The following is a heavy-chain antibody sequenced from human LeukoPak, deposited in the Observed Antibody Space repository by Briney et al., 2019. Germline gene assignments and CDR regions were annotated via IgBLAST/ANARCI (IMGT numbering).Heavy chain of an antibody. CDR2: ISGGGST. CDR1: GFTFSSYA. D-gene: IGHD6-6*01. CDR3: AKGVGIAARPPFDY. J-gene: IGHJ4*02. Sequence: GGSLRLSCAASGFTFSSYAMSWVRQAPGKGLEWVSAISGGGSTYYADSVKGRFTISRDNSKNTLYLQMSSLRAEDTAVYYCAKGVGIAARPPFDYWGQGTLVTVSS. V-gene: IGHV3-23*01.